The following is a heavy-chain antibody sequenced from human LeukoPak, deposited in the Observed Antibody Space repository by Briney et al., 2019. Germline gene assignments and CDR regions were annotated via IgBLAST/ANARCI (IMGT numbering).Heavy chain of an antibody. CDR3: ASALWEVRGVIIPPDY. CDR2: IIPIFGTA. J-gene: IGHJ4*02. D-gene: IGHD3-10*01. Sequence: SVKVSCKACGGTFSSYAISWVRQAPGQGLEWMGRIIPIFGTANYAQKFQGRVTITTDESTSTAYMELSSLRSEDTAVYYCASALWEVRGVIIPPDYWGQGTLVTFPS. CDR1: GGTFSSYA. V-gene: IGHV1-69*05.